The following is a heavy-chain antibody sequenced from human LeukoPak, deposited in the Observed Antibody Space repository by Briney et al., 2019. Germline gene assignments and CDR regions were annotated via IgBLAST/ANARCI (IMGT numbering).Heavy chain of an antibody. J-gene: IGHJ4*02. CDR3: AKDPKPYIVATIIFDY. CDR1: GFTFSSYA. CDR2: ISYDGSNK. Sequence: GSLRLSCAASGFTFSSYAMHWVRQAPGKGLEWVAVISYDGSNKYYADSVKGRFTISRDNSKNTLYLQMNSLRAEDTAVYYCAKDPKPYIVATIIFDYWGQGTLVTVSS. V-gene: IGHV3-30*04. D-gene: IGHD5-12*01.